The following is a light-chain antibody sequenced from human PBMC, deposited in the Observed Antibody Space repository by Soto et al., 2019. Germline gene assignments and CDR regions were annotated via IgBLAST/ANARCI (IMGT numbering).Light chain of an antibody. CDR1: ISDVGTYDY. V-gene: IGLV2-14*03. J-gene: IGLJ1*01. Sequence: QSALTQPASVSGSHGQSIAICCTGTISDVGTYDYVSWYQQHPNRAPKLMIYEVRNRPSGVSNRFSGSKSVNTATLTISGLQAEDEADYYCSSHTIPNTRVFRTGTKVTVL. CDR2: EVR. CDR3: SSHTIPNTRV.